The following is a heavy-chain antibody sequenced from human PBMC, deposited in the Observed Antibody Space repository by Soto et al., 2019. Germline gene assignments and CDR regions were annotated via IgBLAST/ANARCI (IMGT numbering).Heavy chain of an antibody. D-gene: IGHD3-22*01. CDR3: ARVWYYDSSGYYAFDY. CDR2: ISAYDGQT. CDR1: GDGFSNYG. Sequence: ALVKVSCKASGDGFSNYGFSWVRQAPGQGLEWMGWISAYDGQTNYTKKFQGSVTMTRDTWSSTAYMELRSLRSDDTAVYYCARVWYYDSSGYYAFDYWGLGTLVTSPQ. V-gene: IGHV1-18*01. J-gene: IGHJ4*02.